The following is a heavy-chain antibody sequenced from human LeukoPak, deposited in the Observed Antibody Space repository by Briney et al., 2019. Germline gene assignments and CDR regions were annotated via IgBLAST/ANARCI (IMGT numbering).Heavy chain of an antibody. CDR3: AAEEGSDYDPRFDP. CDR1: GDSVSSNSAA. V-gene: IGHV6-1*01. D-gene: IGHD3-3*01. Sequence: SQTLSLTCAISGDSVSSNSAAWNWIRQSPSRGLEWLGRTYYRSKWYNDYAVSVKSRITINPDTSKNQFSLQLNSVTPGDTAVYYCAAEEGSDYDPRFDPWGQGTLVTVSS. CDR2: TYYRSKWYN. J-gene: IGHJ5*02.